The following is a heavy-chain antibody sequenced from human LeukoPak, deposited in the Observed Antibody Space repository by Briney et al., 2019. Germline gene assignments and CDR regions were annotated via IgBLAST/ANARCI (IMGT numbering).Heavy chain of an antibody. Sequence: GASVKVSCKASGYTFTSYYMHWVRQAPGQGLEWMGIINPSGGGTSYAQKFQGRVTITADESTSTAYMELSSLRSEDTAVYYCARDRGATGSHWGQGTLVTVSS. CDR2: INPSGGGT. CDR1: GYTFTSYY. CDR3: ARDRGATGSH. D-gene: IGHD5-12*01. V-gene: IGHV1-46*01. J-gene: IGHJ4*02.